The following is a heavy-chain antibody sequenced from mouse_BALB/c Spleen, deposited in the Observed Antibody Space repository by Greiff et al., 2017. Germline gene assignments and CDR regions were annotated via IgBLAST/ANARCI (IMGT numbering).Heavy chain of an antibody. CDR2: INPGSGGT. V-gene: IGHV1-54*01. D-gene: IGHD2-1*01. J-gene: IGHJ2*01. Sequence: VKLQESGAELVRPGTSVKVSCKASGYAFTNYLIEWVKQRPGQGLEWIGVINPGSGGTNYNEKFKGKATLTADKSSSTAYMQLSSLTSDDSAVYFCARSDGTYFDYWGQGTTLTVSS. CDR1: GYAFTNYL. CDR3: ARSDGTYFDY.